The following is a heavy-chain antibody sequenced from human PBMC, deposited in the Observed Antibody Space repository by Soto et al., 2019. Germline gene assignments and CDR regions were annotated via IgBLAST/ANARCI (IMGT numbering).Heavy chain of an antibody. J-gene: IGHJ3*02. CDR3: ARDETYYYDSSGYWKIDAFDI. V-gene: IGHV4-4*07. CDR1: GGSISSYY. D-gene: IGHD3-22*01. Sequence: SETLSLTCTVSGGSISSYYWSWIRQPAGKVLEWIGRIYTSGSTNYNPSLKSRVTMSVDTSKNQFSLKLSSVTAADTAVYYCARDETYYYDSSGYWKIDAFDIWGQGTMVTVSS. CDR2: IYTSGST.